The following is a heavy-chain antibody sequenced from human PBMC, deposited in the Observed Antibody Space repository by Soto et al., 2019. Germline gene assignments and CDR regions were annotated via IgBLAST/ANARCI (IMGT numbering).Heavy chain of an antibody. D-gene: IGHD3-10*01. Sequence: QVHLQQWGAGLLKPSETLSLTCAVYGGSFSAYYWSWIRQPPGKGLEWIGEIKQSGSTNYNPSLKSRVTISIDTSKNHFSLKLSSVTAADTAVYYCARRGTAGRILWFREVYSFDYWGQGSLVTVSS. CDR3: ARRGTAGRILWFREVYSFDY. CDR2: IKQSGST. V-gene: IGHV4-34*01. CDR1: GGSFSAYY. J-gene: IGHJ4*02.